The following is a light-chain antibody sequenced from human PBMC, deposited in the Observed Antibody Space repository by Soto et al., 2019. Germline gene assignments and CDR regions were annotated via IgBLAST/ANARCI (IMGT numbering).Light chain of an antibody. V-gene: IGLV1-44*01. CDR2: SNY. Sequence: QSVLTQPPSACGTPGQRVTISCFGSNSNIGSNPVHWYQQFPGTAPKVLIYSNYQRPSGVPDRFSGSKSGTSASLGISGLQSEDKADYYCAAWDDRLSDLLFGGGTKVTVL. CDR3: AAWDDRLSDLL. CDR1: NSNIGSNP. J-gene: IGLJ2*01.